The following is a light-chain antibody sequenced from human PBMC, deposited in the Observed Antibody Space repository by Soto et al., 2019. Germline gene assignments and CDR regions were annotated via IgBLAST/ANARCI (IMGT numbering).Light chain of an antibody. CDR1: QSVSRY. J-gene: IGKJ2*01. Sequence: EIVLTQSPATLSLSPGKRATLSCRASQSVSRYLAWYQQRPGQAPRLLIYDASNRATGIPARFSGSGSETDFTLTISSLEPEDSAVYYCQQRNNWPLTFGQATKLEIK. CDR2: DAS. V-gene: IGKV3-11*01. CDR3: QQRNNWPLT.